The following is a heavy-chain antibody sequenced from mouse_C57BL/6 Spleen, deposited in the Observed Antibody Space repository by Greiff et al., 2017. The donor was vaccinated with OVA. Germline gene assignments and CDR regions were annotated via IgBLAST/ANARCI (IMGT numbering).Heavy chain of an antibody. CDR2: IDPENGDT. CDR3: TRWSNSDY. D-gene: IGHD2-3*01. CDR1: GFNIKDDY. Sequence: EVQLQQSGAELVRPGASVKLSCTASGFNIKDDYMHWVKQRPEQGLEWIGWIDPENGDTEYASKFQGKATITADTSSNTAYLQLSSLTSEDTAVYYCTRWSNSDYWGQGTTLTVSS. J-gene: IGHJ2*01. V-gene: IGHV14-4*01.